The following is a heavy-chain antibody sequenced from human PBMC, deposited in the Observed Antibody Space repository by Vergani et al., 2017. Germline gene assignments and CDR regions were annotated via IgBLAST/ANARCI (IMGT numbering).Heavy chain of an antibody. J-gene: IGHJ5*02. CDR2: ISGSGGNT. D-gene: IGHD3-10*01. CDR3: ARRPRYYYGSGSYGGFDP. V-gene: IGHV3-23*01. Sequence: EVQLLESGGNLIQPGGSLRLSCGASGFTFSSYAMTWVRLAPGKGLQWVSAISGSGGNTFYTDSVKGRFTISRDNAKNSLYLQMNSLRAEDTAVYYCARRPRYYYGSGSYGGFDPWGQGTLVTVSS. CDR1: GFTFSSYA.